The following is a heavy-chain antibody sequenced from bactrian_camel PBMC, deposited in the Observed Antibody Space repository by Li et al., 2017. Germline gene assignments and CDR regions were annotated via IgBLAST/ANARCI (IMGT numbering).Heavy chain of an antibody. V-gene: IGHV3S1*01. Sequence: HVQLVESGGGPVQAGGSLRLSCKVSGLLVDRWCMGWVRQAPGKGLEWVSAIYRGGTNTYYKDSLKGRFTISRDNAKNTLYLQLSSLTSEDTALYYCATERKGSWYGDGWSRYRYLEVWGQGTQVTVS. CDR3: ATERKGSWYGDGWSRYRYLEV. D-gene: IGHD6*01. CDR2: IYRGGTNT. J-gene: IGHJ2*01. CDR1: GLLVDRWC.